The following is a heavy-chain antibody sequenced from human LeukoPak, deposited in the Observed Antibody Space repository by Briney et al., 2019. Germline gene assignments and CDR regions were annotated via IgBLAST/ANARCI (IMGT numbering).Heavy chain of an antibody. D-gene: IGHD3-10*01. J-gene: IGHJ5*02. CDR2: INHSGST. CDR3: ARKTRWFGPNWFDP. CDR1: GGSFSGYY. Sequence: SETLSLTCAVYGGSFSGYYWSWIRQPPGKGLEWIGEINHSGSTNYNPSLKSRVTISVDTSKNQFSLKLSSVTAADTAVYYCARKTRWFGPNWFDPWGQGTLVTVSS. V-gene: IGHV4-34*01.